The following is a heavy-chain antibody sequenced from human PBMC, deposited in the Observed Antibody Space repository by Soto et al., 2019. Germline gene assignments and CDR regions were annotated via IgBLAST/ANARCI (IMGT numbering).Heavy chain of an antibody. CDR3: VKDIFHGDYDSSGYFDY. CDR2: ISWNSGTI. Sequence: GGSLRLSCAASGFMLESYAMHWVRQPPGKGLEWVSGISWNSGTIGYADSVKGRFTISRDNAKNSLYLQMNSLRPEDTALYYCVKDIFHGDYDSSGYFDYWGQGALVTVSS. V-gene: IGHV3-9*01. J-gene: IGHJ4*02. D-gene: IGHD3-22*01. CDR1: GFMLESYA.